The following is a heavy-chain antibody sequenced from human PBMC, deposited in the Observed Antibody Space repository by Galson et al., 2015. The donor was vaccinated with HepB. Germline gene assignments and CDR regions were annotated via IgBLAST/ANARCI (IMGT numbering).Heavy chain of an antibody. CDR2: INPSGGGT. CDR3: SRGFCTGGSCPSGWFDP. Sequence: SVKVSCKASGYTFTNNYMHWVRRAPGQGLEWMGIINPSGGGTTYAQKFQGRVTMTRDTSTSTVYMELSSLRSEDTAVYYCSRGFCTGGSCPSGWFDPWGRGTLVTVSS. J-gene: IGHJ5*02. CDR1: GYTFTNNY. V-gene: IGHV1-46*03. D-gene: IGHD2-8*02.